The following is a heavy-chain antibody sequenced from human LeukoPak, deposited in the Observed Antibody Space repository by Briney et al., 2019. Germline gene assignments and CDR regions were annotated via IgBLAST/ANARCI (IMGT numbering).Heavy chain of an antibody. J-gene: IGHJ4*02. D-gene: IGHD5-18*01. CDR2: FSGSGGST. Sequence: GGSLRLSCAASGFTFSSYAMSWVRQAPGKGLECISGFSGSGGSTYYADSVKGRFTISRDNSKNTLYLQMNSLRAEDTAVYYCAKSPDTAMVNYFDFWGQGTLVTVSS. CDR3: AKSPDTAMVNYFDF. CDR1: GFTFSSYA. V-gene: IGHV3-23*01.